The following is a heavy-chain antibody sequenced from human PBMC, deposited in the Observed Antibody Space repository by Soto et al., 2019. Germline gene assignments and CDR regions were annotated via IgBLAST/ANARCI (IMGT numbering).Heavy chain of an antibody. J-gene: IGHJ4*02. D-gene: IGHD5-12*01. CDR1: GYSFTSYW. CDR2: IYPGDSDT. CDR3: ARSSGYEYYFDY. V-gene: IGHV5-51*01. Sequence: PGESLKISCKGSGYSFTSYWIAWVCQMPGKGLEWMGIIYPGDSDTRYRPSFQGQVTISADKSISTAYLQWSSLQASDTAVYYCARSSGYEYYFDYWGQGTLVTVSS.